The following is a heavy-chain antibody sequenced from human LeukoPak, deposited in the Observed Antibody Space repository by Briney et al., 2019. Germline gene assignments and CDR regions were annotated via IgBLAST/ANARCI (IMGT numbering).Heavy chain of an antibody. CDR2: IYYSGSI. CDR1: GGSISSSSYY. D-gene: IGHD3-16*02. Sequence: SETLSLTCTVSGGSISSSSYYWGWIRQPPGNGLDWIGSIYYSGSIYYNPTLKSRVTISVDASKNQFSLKLSSVTAADTAVYYCARDQEGVWGSYRYAFDYWGQGTLVTVSS. CDR3: ARDQEGVWGSYRYAFDY. V-gene: IGHV4-39*07. J-gene: IGHJ4*02.